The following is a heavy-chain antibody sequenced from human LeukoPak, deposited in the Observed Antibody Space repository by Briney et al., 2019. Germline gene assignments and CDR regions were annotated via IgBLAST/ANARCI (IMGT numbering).Heavy chain of an antibody. Sequence: SQTLSLTCAVSGGSISSGGYSWSWIRQPPGKGLEWIGYIYHSGSTYYNPSLKSRVTISVDRSKNQFSPKLSSVTAADTAVYYCARGSITTRRWAWFDPWGQGTLVTVSS. CDR3: ARGSITTRRWAWFDP. CDR2: IYHSGST. J-gene: IGHJ5*02. V-gene: IGHV4-30-2*01. CDR1: GGSISSGGYS. D-gene: IGHD3-3*01.